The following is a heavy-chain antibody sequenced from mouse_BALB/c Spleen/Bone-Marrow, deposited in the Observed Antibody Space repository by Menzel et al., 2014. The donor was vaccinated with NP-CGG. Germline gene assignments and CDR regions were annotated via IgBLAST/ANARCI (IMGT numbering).Heavy chain of an antibody. Sequence: QVQLQQSGSVLVRPGDSAKLSCKASGYTFTSTWIHWAKQRPGQGLEWIGEIHPNSGNTKYNEKLKGKATLTADTSSSTAYVDLSSLTSEDSAVYYCTRDGVGGAMDYWGQGTSVTVSS. CDR2: IHPNSGNT. CDR1: GYTFTSTW. J-gene: IGHJ4*01. CDR3: TRDGVGGAMDY. V-gene: IGHV1S130*01. D-gene: IGHD2-3*01.